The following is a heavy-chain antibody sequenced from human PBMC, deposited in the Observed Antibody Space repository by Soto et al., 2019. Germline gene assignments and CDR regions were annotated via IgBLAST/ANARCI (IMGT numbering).Heavy chain of an antibody. CDR2: IKSKTDGGTT. Sequence: WGSLRLSCAASGFTFSNAWMSWVRQAPGKGLEWVGRIKSKTDGGTTDYAAPVKGRFTISRDDSKNTLYLQMNSLKTEDTAVYYCTTTGIAAPLTLDYWGQGTLATVYS. D-gene: IGHD6-13*01. CDR3: TTTGIAAPLTLDY. CDR1: GFTFSNAW. J-gene: IGHJ4*02. V-gene: IGHV3-15*01.